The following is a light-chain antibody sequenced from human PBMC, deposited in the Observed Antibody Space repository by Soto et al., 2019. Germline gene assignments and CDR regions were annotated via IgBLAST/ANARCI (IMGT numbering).Light chain of an antibody. J-gene: IGLJ2*01. CDR1: SSNIAKHF. CDR3: GTWDSSLSVVL. Sequence: QSVLTQPPSVSAAPGEKVTISCSGSSSNIAKHFVSWYLQFPRTAPKLLIYDDNKRPSGIPDRFSGSKSGTSATLAITGLQTGDEAEYYCGTWDSSLSVVLFGGGTTVTVL. CDR2: DDN. V-gene: IGLV1-51*01.